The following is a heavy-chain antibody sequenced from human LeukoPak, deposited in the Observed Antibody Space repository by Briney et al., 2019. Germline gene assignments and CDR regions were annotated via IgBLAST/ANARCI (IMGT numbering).Heavy chain of an antibody. J-gene: IGHJ4*02. CDR2: INPNTGGT. D-gene: IGHD6-19*01. CDR3: ARDSSSSGWYPSFDY. V-gene: IGHV1-2*02. Sequence: ASVKVSCKASGYTFTGYFVHWVRQAPGQGLQWMGWINPNTGGTNYAQKLQGRVTMTTDTSTSTAYMELRSLRSDDTAVYYCARDSSSSGWYPSFDYWGQGTLVTVSS. CDR1: GYTFTGYF.